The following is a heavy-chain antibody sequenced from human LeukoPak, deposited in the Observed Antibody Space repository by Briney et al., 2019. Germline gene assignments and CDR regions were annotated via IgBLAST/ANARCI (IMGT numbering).Heavy chain of an antibody. D-gene: IGHD6-13*01. CDR3: ARGGIAAAGRRSPSYYFDY. Sequence: ASVKVSCKASGYTFTSYAMHWVGQAPGQRLEWMGWINAGNGNTKYSQKFQGRVTITRDTSASTAYMELSSLRSEDTAVYYCARGGIAAAGRRSPSYYFDYWGQGTLVTVSS. J-gene: IGHJ4*02. CDR2: INAGNGNT. V-gene: IGHV1-3*01. CDR1: GYTFTSYA.